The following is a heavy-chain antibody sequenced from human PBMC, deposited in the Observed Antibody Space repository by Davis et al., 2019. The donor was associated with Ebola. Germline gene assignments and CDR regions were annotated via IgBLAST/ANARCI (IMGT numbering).Heavy chain of an antibody. V-gene: IGHV4-59*08. CDR2: ISYTGST. Sequence: MPSETLSLTCTVSGGSISSYYWSWIRQPPEKGLEWIGYISYTGSTNYNPSLKSRVTISVDTSKNQFSLKLSSVTAADTAVYYCARNFAVITMVQGVISEFDYWGQGTLVTVSS. D-gene: IGHD3-10*01. CDR3: ARNFAVITMVQGVISEFDY. J-gene: IGHJ4*02. CDR1: GGSISSYY.